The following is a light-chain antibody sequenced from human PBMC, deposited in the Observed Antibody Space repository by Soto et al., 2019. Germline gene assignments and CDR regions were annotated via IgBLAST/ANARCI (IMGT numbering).Light chain of an antibody. CDR3: QEDYATPLT. CDR1: QNLLSSSNTRTY. V-gene: IGKV4-1*01. Sequence: DIVMTQSPDSLAVSLGERATFNCTSSQNLLSSSNTRTYLAWYQQQPGQPPKLLIYWAATRESGVPDRFSGTGSGTEFNLTISRLQAEDVAPFYGQEDYATPLTFGGGTKVEI. J-gene: IGKJ4*01. CDR2: WAA.